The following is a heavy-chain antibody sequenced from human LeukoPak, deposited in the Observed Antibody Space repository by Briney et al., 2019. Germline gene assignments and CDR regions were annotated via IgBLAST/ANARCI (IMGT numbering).Heavy chain of an antibody. CDR2: IYPGDSDT. D-gene: IGHD1-26*01. CDR3: ARRSSGTYSIDFDF. J-gene: IGHJ4*02. V-gene: IGHV5-51*01. Sequence: GGSLRLSCAASGFTFSTYWIGWVRQMPGKGLEWMGIIYPGDSDTRYSPSLQGQVTISADKSISTAYVQWTSLKASDTAMYYCARRSSGTYSIDFDFWGQGTLVTVSS. CDR1: GFTFSTYW.